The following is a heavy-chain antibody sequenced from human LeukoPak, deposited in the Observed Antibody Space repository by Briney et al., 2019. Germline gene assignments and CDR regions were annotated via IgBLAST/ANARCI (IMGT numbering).Heavy chain of an antibody. V-gene: IGHV4-59*01. J-gene: IGHJ3*02. Sequence: PSETLSLTRTVSGASISTYYWSWIRQSPVKGLEWIGYLYSRGSPNYNPSLKRRVTISVDTSKNHFSLTLSSVTAADTAVYYCARLQPNSGEWAFDIWGQGTMVTVSS. CDR1: GASISTYY. CDR2: LYSRGSP. CDR3: ARLQPNSGEWAFDI. D-gene: IGHD1-1*01.